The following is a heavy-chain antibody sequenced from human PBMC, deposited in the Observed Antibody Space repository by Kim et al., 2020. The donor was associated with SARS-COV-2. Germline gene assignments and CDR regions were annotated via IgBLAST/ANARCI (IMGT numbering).Heavy chain of an antibody. D-gene: IGHD3-10*01. V-gene: IGHV3-9*01. CDR3: AKGARPAAGLLWFGELLYPFDY. Sequence: GGSLRLSCAASGFTFDDYAMHWVRQAPGKGLEWVSGISWNSGSIGYADSVKGLFTISRDNAKNSLYLQMNSLRAEDTALYYCAKGARPAAGLLWFGELLYPFDYWGQGTLVTVSS. CDR2: ISWNSGSI. CDR1: GFTFDDYA. J-gene: IGHJ4*02.